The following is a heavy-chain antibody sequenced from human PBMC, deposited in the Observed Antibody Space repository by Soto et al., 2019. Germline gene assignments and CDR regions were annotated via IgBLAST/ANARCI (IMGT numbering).Heavy chain of an antibody. J-gene: IGHJ6*02. Sequence: SVKVSCKASGGTFSSYAISWVRQAPGQGLEWMGGIIPIFGTANYAQKFQGRVTITADESTSTAYMELSSLRSEDTAVYYCARGGAWGYSGYERPYYYGMDVWGQGTTVTVSS. CDR2: IIPIFGTA. D-gene: IGHD5-12*01. CDR3: ARGGAWGYSGYERPYYYGMDV. V-gene: IGHV1-69*13. CDR1: GGTFSSYA.